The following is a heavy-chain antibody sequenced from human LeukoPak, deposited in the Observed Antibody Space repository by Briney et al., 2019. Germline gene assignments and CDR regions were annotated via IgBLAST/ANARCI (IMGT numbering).Heavy chain of an antibody. CDR3: ARESGKFDY. J-gene: IGHJ4*02. Sequence: PGGSLRLSCAASGLPIADFAMHWVRQAPGKGLEWVSLISGDGVSTFYADSVKGRFSISRDNSKNSLSLEMNSLRTEDTAMYYCARESGKFDYWGQGTLVAVSS. CDR2: ISGDGVST. V-gene: IGHV3-43*02. CDR1: GLPIADFA.